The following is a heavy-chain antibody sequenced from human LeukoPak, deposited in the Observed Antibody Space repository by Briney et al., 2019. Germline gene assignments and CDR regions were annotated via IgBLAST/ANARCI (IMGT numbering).Heavy chain of an antibody. D-gene: IGHD3-3*01. J-gene: IGHJ4*02. CDR2: IYSGGST. CDR1: GFTVSSNY. V-gene: IGHV3-53*05. CDR3: AKDSNYDFWSGYSEPYFDY. Sequence: GGSLRLSCAASGFTVSSNYMSWVRQAPGKGLEWVSVIYSGGSTYYADSVKGRFTISRDNSKNTLYLQMNSLRAEDTAVYYCAKDSNYDFWSGYSEPYFDYWGQGTLVTVSS.